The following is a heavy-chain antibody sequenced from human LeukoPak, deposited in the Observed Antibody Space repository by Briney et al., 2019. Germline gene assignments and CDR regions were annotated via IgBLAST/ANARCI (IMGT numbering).Heavy chain of an antibody. Sequence: SETLSLTCTVSGGSISSYYWSWIRQPPGKGLEWIGYIYYSGSTNYNPSLKSRVTISVDTSKNQFSLKLSSVTAADTAVYYCASSVVPAAIPYYYYYGMDVWGQGTTVAVSS. CDR3: ASSVVPAAIPYYYYYGMDV. CDR1: GGSISSYY. V-gene: IGHV4-59*12. CDR2: IYYSGST. J-gene: IGHJ6*02. D-gene: IGHD2-2*01.